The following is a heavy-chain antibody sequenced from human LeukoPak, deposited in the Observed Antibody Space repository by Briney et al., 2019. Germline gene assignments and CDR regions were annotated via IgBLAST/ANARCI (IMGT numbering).Heavy chain of an antibody. D-gene: IGHD3-10*01. J-gene: IGHJ4*02. Sequence: GGSLRLSCAASGFTFSSYAMHWVRQAPGKGLEWVAVISYDGSNKYYADSVKGRFTISRDNSKNTLYLQMNSLRAEDTAVHYCARSRYYGSGSYYFDYWGQGTLVTVSS. CDR2: ISYDGSNK. V-gene: IGHV3-30*04. CDR1: GFTFSSYA. CDR3: ARSRYYGSGSYYFDY.